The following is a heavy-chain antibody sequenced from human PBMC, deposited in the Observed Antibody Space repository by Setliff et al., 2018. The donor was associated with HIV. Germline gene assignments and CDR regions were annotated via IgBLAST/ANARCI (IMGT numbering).Heavy chain of an antibody. Sequence: ASVKVSCKASEYTFTDYFIHWVRQAPGQGLEWMGWISPNNGNTNYAQKLQGRVTMTTDTSTSTAYMELRSLRSDDTAVYYCARDRSRTDMVPFFDYWGQGTLVTVS. CDR3: ARDRSRTDMVPFFDY. J-gene: IGHJ4*02. CDR2: ISPNNGNT. CDR1: EYTFTDYF. D-gene: IGHD5-18*01. V-gene: IGHV1-18*04.